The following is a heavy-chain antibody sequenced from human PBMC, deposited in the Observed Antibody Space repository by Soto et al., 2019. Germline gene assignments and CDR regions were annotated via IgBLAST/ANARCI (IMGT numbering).Heavy chain of an antibody. V-gene: IGHV1-18*01. J-gene: IGHJ5*02. CDR2: ISAYNGNT. D-gene: IGHD3-9*01. CDR1: GYTFTSYG. Sequence: GASVKVSCKASGYTFTSYGISWVRQAPGQGLEWMGWISAYNGNTNYAQELQGRVTMTTDTSTSTAYMELRSLRSDDTAVYYCARDPVLNYDILTGYYNHWGQGTLVTVSS. CDR3: ARDPVLNYDILTGYYNH.